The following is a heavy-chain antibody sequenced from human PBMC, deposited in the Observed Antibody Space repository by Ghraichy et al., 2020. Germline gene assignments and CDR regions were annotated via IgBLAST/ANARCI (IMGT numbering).Heavy chain of an antibody. CDR2: IRYDGNNK. CDR3: AKIGSFDY. D-gene: IGHD6-25*01. CDR1: GFTFSSYG. Sequence: GGSLRLSCAASGFTFSSYGMHWVRQAPGKGLEWVAFIRYDGNNKYYADSVKGRFSISRDNSKNTLYLQMNSLRAEDTAVYYCAKIGSFDYWGQGTLVTVSS. J-gene: IGHJ4*02. V-gene: IGHV3-30*02.